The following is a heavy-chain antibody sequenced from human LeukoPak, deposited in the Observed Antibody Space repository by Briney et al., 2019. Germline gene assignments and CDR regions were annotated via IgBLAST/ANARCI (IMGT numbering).Heavy chain of an antibody. J-gene: IGHJ4*02. CDR2: IYHSGST. D-gene: IGHD3-22*01. CDR3: ARDTAGYYDSSGFLKDY. CDR1: GGSISSGGYS. V-gene: IGHV4-30-2*01. Sequence: SQTLSLTCAVSGGSISSGGYSWSWIRQPPGKGLEWIGYIYHSGSTYYNPSLKSRVTISVDRSKNQFSLKLSSVTAADTAVYYCARDTAGYYDSSGFLKDYWGQGTLVTVSS.